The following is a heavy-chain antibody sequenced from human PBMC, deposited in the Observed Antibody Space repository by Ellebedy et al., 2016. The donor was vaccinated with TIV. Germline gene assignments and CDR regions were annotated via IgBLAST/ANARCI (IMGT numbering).Heavy chain of an antibody. V-gene: IGHV3-21*04. CDR1: GFTFSSNS. CDR2: ISATSSVI. CDR3: AKDRTSGDGYWVFDQ. Sequence: PGGSLRLSCAASGFTFSSNSMNWVRQAPGKGLEWVSTISATSSVIYYANSVKGRFTISRDNSKSMVHLQMNSLRPEDTAVYYCAKDRTSGDGYWVFDQWGQGTLVTVSS. J-gene: IGHJ4*02. D-gene: IGHD5-18*01.